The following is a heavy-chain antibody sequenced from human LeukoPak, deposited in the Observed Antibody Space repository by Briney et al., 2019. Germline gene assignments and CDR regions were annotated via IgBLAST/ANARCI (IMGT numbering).Heavy chain of an antibody. CDR3: AKAQAMRLGKFLRNFDH. Sequence: RGSLSLSCAASGFASSEYVMTWERQAPGKGLEWVSAISGGSESTYYADSVKGRFTISRDNSKNTLYLQMNSLRAEDTAVYYCAKAQAMRLGKFLRNFDHWGGGPVHSVSS. D-gene: IGHD4-17*01. CDR1: GFASSEYV. CDR2: ISGGSEST. V-gene: IGHV3-23*01. J-gene: IGHJ4*02.